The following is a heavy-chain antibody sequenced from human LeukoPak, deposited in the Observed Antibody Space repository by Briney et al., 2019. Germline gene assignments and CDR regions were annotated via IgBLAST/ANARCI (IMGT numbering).Heavy chain of an antibody. CDR3: ARARYDYGDYYYYYMDV. V-gene: IGHV3-20*04. CDR2: INWNGGST. J-gene: IGHJ6*03. D-gene: IGHD4-17*01. CDR1: GFTFSSYS. Sequence: GGSLRLSCAASGFTFSSYSMNWVRQAPAKGLEWVSGINWNGGSTGYADSVMGRFTISRDNAKNSLYLQMNSLRAEDTALYYCARARYDYGDYYYYYMDVWGKGTTVTVSS.